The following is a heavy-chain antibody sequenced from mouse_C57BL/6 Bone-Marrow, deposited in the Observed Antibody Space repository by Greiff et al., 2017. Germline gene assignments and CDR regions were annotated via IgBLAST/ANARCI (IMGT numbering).Heavy chain of an antibody. CDR2: IDPENGDT. J-gene: IGHJ3*01. D-gene: IGHD1-1*01. V-gene: IGHV14-4*01. CDR1: GFNIKDDY. Sequence: EVMLVESGAELVRPGASVKLSCTASGFNIKDDYMHWVKQRPEQGLEWIGWIDPENGDTEYASKFQGKATITADTSSNTAYLQLSSLTSEDTAVYYCTTIPNLFFAYWGQGTLVTVSA. CDR3: TTIPNLFFAY.